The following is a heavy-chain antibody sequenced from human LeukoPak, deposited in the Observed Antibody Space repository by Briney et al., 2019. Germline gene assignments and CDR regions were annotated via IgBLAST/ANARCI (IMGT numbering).Heavy chain of an antibody. CDR1: GFAFNTHA. CDR2: ISVRGDAT. V-gene: IGHV3-23*01. D-gene: IGHD1-26*01. J-gene: IGHJ5*02. CDR3: ARSQWDLTSSLRS. Sequence: GGSLRLSCAASGFAFNTHAMTWVRQAPGKGLEWVSHISVRGDATYYADSVEGRFTISRDNSNNKLFFHMRSLTGEDTAIYFCARSQWDLTSSLRSWGQGPLVAVSS.